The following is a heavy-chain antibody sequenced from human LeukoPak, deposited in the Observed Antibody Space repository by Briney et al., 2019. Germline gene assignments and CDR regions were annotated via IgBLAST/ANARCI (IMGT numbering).Heavy chain of an antibody. Sequence: ASVKVSCKASGYTFTGYYMHWVRQAPGQGLEWMGWINPNSGGTNYAQEFQGRVTMTRDTSISTAYMELSRLRSDDTAVYYCARVAVRGRAGYWFDPWGQGTLVTVSS. CDR1: GYTFTGYY. V-gene: IGHV1-2*02. D-gene: IGHD3-10*01. J-gene: IGHJ5*02. CDR3: ARVAVRGRAGYWFDP. CDR2: INPNSGGT.